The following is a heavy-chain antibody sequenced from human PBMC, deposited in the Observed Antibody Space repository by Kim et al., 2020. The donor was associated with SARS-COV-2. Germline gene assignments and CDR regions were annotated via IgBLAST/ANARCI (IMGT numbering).Heavy chain of an antibody. CDR1: GYTFTSYA. D-gene: IGHD3-10*01. CDR3: ARGGVMVRGVIITGELDY. V-gene: IGHV7-4-1*01. CDR2: INTNTGNP. Sequence: ASVKVSCKASGYTFTSYAMNWVRQAPGQGLEWMGWINTNTGNPTYAQGFTGRFVFSLDTSVSTAYLQICSLKAEDTAVYYCARGGVMVRGVIITGELDYWGQGTLVTVSS. J-gene: IGHJ4*02.